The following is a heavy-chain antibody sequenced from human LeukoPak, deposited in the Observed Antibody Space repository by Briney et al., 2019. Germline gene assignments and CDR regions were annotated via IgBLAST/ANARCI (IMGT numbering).Heavy chain of an antibody. CDR2: ISSSSSYI. V-gene: IGHV3-21*01. D-gene: IGHD6-19*01. Sequence: GVLRLSCAASGLTVSSSYMSWVRQAPGKGLEWVSSISSSSSYIYAAGSVKGRFTISRDNAKNSLYLHMNSLRAEDTAVYYCARDSRSYQWLGKSPLWGQGTLVTVSS. CDR1: GLTVSSSY. CDR3: ARDSRSYQWLGKSPL. J-gene: IGHJ4*02.